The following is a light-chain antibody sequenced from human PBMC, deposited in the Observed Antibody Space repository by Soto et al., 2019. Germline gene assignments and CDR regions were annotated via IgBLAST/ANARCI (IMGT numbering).Light chain of an antibody. Sequence: QSALTQPASVSGSPGQSITISCTGTSNDVGNYNLVSWYQHHPGKAPKLMIFDDSKWPSGVSNRFSGSKSGNTASLTISGLQAEDEADYYCCLYAGSGTWVFGGGTKLTVL. V-gene: IGLV2-23*01. CDR3: CLYAGSGTWV. J-gene: IGLJ2*01. CDR2: DDS. CDR1: SNDVGNYNL.